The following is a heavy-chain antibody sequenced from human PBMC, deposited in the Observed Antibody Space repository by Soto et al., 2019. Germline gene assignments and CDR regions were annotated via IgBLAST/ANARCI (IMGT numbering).Heavy chain of an antibody. CDR2: ISDSGDRT. CDR3: AKGFGSDWSYFDY. J-gene: IGHJ4*02. V-gene: IGHV3-23*01. D-gene: IGHD3-9*01. Sequence: EVQLLESGGGLVQPGGSLRLSCGASGFTFSTYVMSWVRQAPGKGLERVAGISDSGDRTYHADSVKGRLTISRDNSKNTLFLQMISLRVEDTATYYCAKGFGSDWSYFDYWGQGDLVIVSS. CDR1: GFTFSTYV.